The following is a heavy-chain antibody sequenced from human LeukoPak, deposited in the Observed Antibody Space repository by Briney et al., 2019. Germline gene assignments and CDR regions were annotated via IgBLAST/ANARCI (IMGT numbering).Heavy chain of an antibody. J-gene: IGHJ4*02. CDR3: ARQFCTNGVCLFDY. CDR1: GDSVSSNSAA. V-gene: IGHV6-1*01. CDR2: TYYRSKWYD. Sequence: PSQTLSLTCAISGDSVSSNSAAWNWIRQSPSRGLEWLGRTYYRSKWYDDYAVSVKSLITINPDTSKNQFSLQLNSVTPEDTAVYYCARQFCTNGVCLFDYWGQGTLVTVSS. D-gene: IGHD2-8*01.